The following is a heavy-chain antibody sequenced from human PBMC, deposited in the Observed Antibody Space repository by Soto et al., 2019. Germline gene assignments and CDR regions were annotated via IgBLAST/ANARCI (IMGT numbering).Heavy chain of an antibody. D-gene: IGHD6-19*01. J-gene: IGHJ4*02. Sequence: GGSLRLSWAASGFTFSSYGMHWVRQAPGKGLEWVAVISYDGSNKYYADSMEGRFTISRDNSKNTLYLQMNSLRAEDTATYYCARGKGIGWYESSDYWGQGTLVTVSS. CDR1: GFTFSSYG. CDR2: ISYDGSNK. CDR3: ARGKGIGWYESSDY. V-gene: IGHV3-30*03.